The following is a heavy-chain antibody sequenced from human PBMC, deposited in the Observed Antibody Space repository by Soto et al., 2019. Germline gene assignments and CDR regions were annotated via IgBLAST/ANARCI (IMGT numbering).Heavy chain of an antibody. Sequence: PGGSLRLSCAASGFTFSSYAMHWVRQAPGKGLEWVAVISYDGSNKYYADSVKGRFTISRDNSKNTLYLQMNSLRAEDTAVYYCPRDHALEGSYGLLDYWGQGTLDPVSS. D-gene: IGHD5-18*01. CDR1: GFTFSSYA. V-gene: IGHV3-30-3*01. CDR3: PRDHALEGSYGLLDY. J-gene: IGHJ4*02. CDR2: ISYDGSNK.